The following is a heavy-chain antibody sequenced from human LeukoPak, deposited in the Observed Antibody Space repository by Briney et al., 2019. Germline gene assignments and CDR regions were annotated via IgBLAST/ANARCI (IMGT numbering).Heavy chain of an antibody. J-gene: IGHJ4*02. Sequence: WGSLRLSCAASGFTFSSYAMSWVRQVPGRGLDWVSSINGGGGSTYYADSVKGRLTISRDNSKNTLYLQMNSLRAEDTAVYYCAKIGANVGFWGQGTLVTVSS. D-gene: IGHD4/OR15-4a*01. CDR2: INGGGGST. CDR1: GFTFSSYA. V-gene: IGHV3-23*01. CDR3: AKIGANVGF.